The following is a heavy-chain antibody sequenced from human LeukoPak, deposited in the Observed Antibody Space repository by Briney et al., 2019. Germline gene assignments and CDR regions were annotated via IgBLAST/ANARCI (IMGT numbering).Heavy chain of an antibody. CDR2: IYTSGST. V-gene: IGHV4-61*02. CDR3: ARDRIAAGVKHNWFDP. J-gene: IGHJ5*02. D-gene: IGHD6-13*01. CDR1: GGSISSGSYY. Sequence: SQTLSLTCTVSGGSISSGSYYWSWIRQPAGKGLEWFGRIYTSGSTNYNPSLKSRVTISVDTSKNQFSLKLSSVTAADTAVYYCARDRIAAGVKHNWFDPWGQGTLVTVSS.